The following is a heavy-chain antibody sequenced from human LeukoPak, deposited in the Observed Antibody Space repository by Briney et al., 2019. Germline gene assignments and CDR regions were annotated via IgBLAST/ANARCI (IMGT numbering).Heavy chain of an antibody. J-gene: IGHJ4*02. CDR2: ISAYNGNT. Sequence: ASVKVSCKASGYTFTSYGISWVRQAPGQGLEWMGWISAYNGNTNYAQKFQGRVTITTDESTSTAYMELSSLRSEDTAVYYCARHFWSGYYRDYWGQGTLVTVSS. CDR1: GYTFTSYG. V-gene: IGHV1-18*01. D-gene: IGHD3-3*02. CDR3: ARHFWSGYYRDY.